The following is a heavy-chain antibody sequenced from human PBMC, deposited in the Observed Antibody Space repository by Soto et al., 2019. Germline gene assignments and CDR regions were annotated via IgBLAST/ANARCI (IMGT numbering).Heavy chain of an antibody. CDR2: LYNSGST. D-gene: IGHD3-22*01. Sequence: SATLSLTCTVSGASVSSSSYYWSWIRQPPGKGLECIGYLYNSGSTDYNPSLKSRVTISLDTSRNQFSLKLNSVTAADTAVYYCATYYDSGGYYYVFDHWGQGTLVTVS. J-gene: IGHJ5*02. CDR3: ATYYDSGGYYYVFDH. V-gene: IGHV4-61*01. CDR1: GASVSSSSYY.